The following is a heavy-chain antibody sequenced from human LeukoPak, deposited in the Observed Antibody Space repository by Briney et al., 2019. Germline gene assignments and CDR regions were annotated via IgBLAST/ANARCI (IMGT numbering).Heavy chain of an antibody. Sequence: GASVKVSCKASGYTFTSYDINWVRQATGQGLEWMGWMNPNSGNTGYAQKFQGRVTMTRNTSINTAYMELSSLRSEDTAVYYCARFDGIAAAGTGFIDYWGQGTLVTVSS. CDR3: ARFDGIAAAGTGFIDY. D-gene: IGHD6-13*01. CDR1: GYTFTSYD. J-gene: IGHJ4*02. V-gene: IGHV1-8*01. CDR2: MNPNSGNT.